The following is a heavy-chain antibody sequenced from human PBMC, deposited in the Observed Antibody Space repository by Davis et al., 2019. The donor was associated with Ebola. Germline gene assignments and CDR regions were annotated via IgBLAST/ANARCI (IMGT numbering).Heavy chain of an antibody. V-gene: IGHV3-74*01. CDR3: ARAKYYGMDV. CDR2: INNDGSIT. D-gene: IGHD6-6*01. CDR1: GFTFSSSW. Sequence: PWGSLTLSCAASGFTFSSSWMHWVRQAPGKGLVWVSLINNDGSITTYADSVKGRFTISRDNAKNTLYLQMNTLRAEDTAVYYCARAKYYGMDVWGKGTTVTVSS. J-gene: IGHJ6*04.